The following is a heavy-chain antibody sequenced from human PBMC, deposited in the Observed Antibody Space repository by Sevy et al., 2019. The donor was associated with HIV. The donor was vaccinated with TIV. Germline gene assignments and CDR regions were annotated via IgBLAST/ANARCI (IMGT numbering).Heavy chain of an antibody. V-gene: IGHV1-69*13. Sequence: ASVKVSCKASGGTFSSYAISWVRQAPGQGLEWMGGIIPTFGTANYAQKFQGRVTITADESTSTAYMELSSLRSEDTAVYYCARYSSSSSYYYYYMDVWGKGTTVTVSS. D-gene: IGHD6-6*01. J-gene: IGHJ6*03. CDR1: GGTFSSYA. CDR2: IIPTFGTA. CDR3: ARYSSSSSYYYYYMDV.